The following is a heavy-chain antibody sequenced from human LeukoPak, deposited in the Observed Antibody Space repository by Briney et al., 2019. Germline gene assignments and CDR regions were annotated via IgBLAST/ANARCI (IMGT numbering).Heavy chain of an antibody. Sequence: GGSLRLSCAASGFTFSSYSMNWVRQAPGKGLEWVSSISSSSSYIYYADSVKGRFTISRDNAKNSLYLQMNSLRAEDTAVYYCAREFVVVPAAMEKYGMDVWGQGTTVTVSS. CDR3: AREFVVVPAAMEKYGMDV. CDR2: ISSSSSYI. J-gene: IGHJ6*02. D-gene: IGHD2-2*01. V-gene: IGHV3-21*01. CDR1: GFTFSSYS.